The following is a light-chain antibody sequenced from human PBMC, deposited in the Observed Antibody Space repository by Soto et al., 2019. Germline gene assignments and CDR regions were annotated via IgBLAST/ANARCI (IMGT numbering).Light chain of an antibody. V-gene: IGKV3-20*01. Sequence: ARAPWGLALSPGEKATLSCRASQTVSSSYLAWYQQKPGQAPRLLIYDASSRATGIPGRFSGSGSGTDFTLTISRLEPEDFSVYYCQQFGTPIPFGQGTRLEIK. CDR1: QTVSSSY. J-gene: IGKJ5*01. CDR3: QQFGTPIP. CDR2: DAS.